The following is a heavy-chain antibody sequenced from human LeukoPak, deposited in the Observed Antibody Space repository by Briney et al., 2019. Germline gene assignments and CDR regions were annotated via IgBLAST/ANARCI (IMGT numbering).Heavy chain of an antibody. J-gene: IGHJ6*03. CDR3: ARGATKNYYYYYMDV. CDR1: GYTFTSYD. D-gene: IGHD5-12*01. Sequence: ASVKVSCKASGYTFTSYDINWVRQATGQGLEWMGWMNPNSGNTGYAQKFQGRVTMTRNTSISTAYMELSSLRSEDTAVYYCARGATKNYYYYYMDVWGKGITVTVSS. V-gene: IGHV1-8*01. CDR2: MNPNSGNT.